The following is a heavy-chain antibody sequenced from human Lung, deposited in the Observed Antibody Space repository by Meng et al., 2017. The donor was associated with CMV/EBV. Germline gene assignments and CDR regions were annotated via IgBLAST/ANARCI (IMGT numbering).Heavy chain of an antibody. V-gene: IGHV3-23*03. CDR3: AKNPVDYADP. D-gene: IGHD4-17*01. CDR2: IYLGDRST. J-gene: IGHJ5*02. CDR1: GFTFGTYG. Sequence: GEXXKISCAASGFTFGTYGMSWVRQAPGRGLEWVAVIYLGDRSTWYGDFVKGRFSIYTDDSKSTVYLQMNSLRAEDTALYYCAKNPVDYADPWGQGPLVTVSS.